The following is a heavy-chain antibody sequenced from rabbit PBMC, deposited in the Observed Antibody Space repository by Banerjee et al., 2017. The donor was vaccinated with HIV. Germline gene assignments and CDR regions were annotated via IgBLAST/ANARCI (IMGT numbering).Heavy chain of an antibody. V-gene: IGHV1S47*01. J-gene: IGHJ4*01. CDR1: RFDFSSYG. CDR3: AREYFSGWGHFNL. CDR2: IDPIFGST. Sequence: QEQLVESGGGLVQPGGSLTLSCKASRFDFSSYGVSWVRQAPGKGLEWIGYIDPIFGSTYYASWVNGRFTISSHNAQNTLYLQLNSLTAADTATYFCAREYFSGWGHFNLWGPGTLVTVS. D-gene: IGHD4-1*01.